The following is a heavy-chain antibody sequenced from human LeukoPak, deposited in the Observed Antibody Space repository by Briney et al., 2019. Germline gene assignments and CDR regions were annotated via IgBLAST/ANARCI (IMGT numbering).Heavy chain of an antibody. V-gene: IGHV1-2*02. J-gene: IGHJ5*02. CDR3: ARPGERDYGDYAWFDP. CDR2: INPNSGGT. CDR1: GYTFTGYY. D-gene: IGHD4-17*01. Sequence: GASVKVSCKASGYTFTGYYMHWVRQAPGKGLEWMGWINPNSGGTNYAQKFQGRVTMTRDTSISTAYMELSRLRSDDTAVYYCARPGERDYGDYAWFDPWGQGTLVTVSS.